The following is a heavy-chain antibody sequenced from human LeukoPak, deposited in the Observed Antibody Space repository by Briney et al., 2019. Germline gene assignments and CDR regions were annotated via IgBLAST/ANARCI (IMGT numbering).Heavy chain of an antibody. CDR1: GFTVSSNY. CDR2: IYSGGRT. CDR3: KAGATGAFDI. Sequence: GGSLRLSCAASGFTVSSNYMSWVRQAPGKGLEWVSIIYSGGRTYYADSVNGRFTISRDNSKNTLYLQMNSLRAEDTAVYYCKAGATGAFDIWGQGTMVTVSS. V-gene: IGHV3-66*01. D-gene: IGHD6-25*01. J-gene: IGHJ3*02.